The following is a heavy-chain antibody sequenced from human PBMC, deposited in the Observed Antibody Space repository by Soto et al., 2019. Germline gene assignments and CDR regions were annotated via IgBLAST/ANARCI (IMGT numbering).Heavy chain of an antibody. CDR1: GYTFRSYG. D-gene: IGHD1-7*01. Sequence: ASVKVSCKASGYTFRSYGVSWVRQAPGQGLEWMGWISAYNGNTNYAQKFQGRVTMTRDTSTSTAYMELRILRSDDTAMYYCATTQRGNSRPNDALDIWGQGTMVTVSS. CDR3: ATTQRGNSRPNDALDI. J-gene: IGHJ3*02. V-gene: IGHV1-18*04. CDR2: ISAYNGNT.